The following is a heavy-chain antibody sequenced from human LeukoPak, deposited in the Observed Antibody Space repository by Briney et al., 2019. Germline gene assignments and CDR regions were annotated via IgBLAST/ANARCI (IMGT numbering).Heavy chain of an antibody. CDR1: GGSISSHY. Sequence: SETLSLTCTVSGGSISSHYWSWIRQPPGKGLEWIGYIYYSGSTNYNPSLKSRVTISVDTSKNQFSLKLSSVTAADTAVYYCARDAPGRDGYFDYWGQGTLVTVSS. D-gene: IGHD5-24*01. V-gene: IGHV4-59*11. J-gene: IGHJ4*02. CDR2: IYYSGST. CDR3: ARDAPGRDGYFDY.